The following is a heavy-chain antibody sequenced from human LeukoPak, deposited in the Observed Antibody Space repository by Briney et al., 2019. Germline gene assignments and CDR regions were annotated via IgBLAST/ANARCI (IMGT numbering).Heavy chain of an antibody. CDR3: AHKARVTLDYDFWSGYQTPGPFDY. Sequence: SGPTLVKPTQTLTLTCTFSGFSLSTSGVGVGWIRQPPGKALEWLALIDWEDDKRYSPSLKSRLTITKDTSKNQVVLTMTNMDPVDTATYYCAHKARVTLDYDFWSGYQTPGPFDYWGQGTLVTVSS. J-gene: IGHJ4*02. CDR2: IDWEDDK. D-gene: IGHD3-3*01. CDR1: GFSLSTSGVG. V-gene: IGHV2-5*02.